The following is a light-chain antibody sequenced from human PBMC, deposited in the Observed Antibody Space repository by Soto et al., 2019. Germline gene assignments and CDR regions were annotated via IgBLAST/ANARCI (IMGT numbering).Light chain of an antibody. V-gene: IGKV3-20*01. CDR3: HQFSSSPHI. J-gene: IGKJ4*01. CDR1: QSISSSY. CDR2: RTF. Sequence: EIVLTQSPGTLSLSPGERATLSCRASQSISSSYLAWYQQKPGQPPRLLLYRTFSRATGIPDRCSGSGSGTDFTLTIRGLEPEDFAVYFCHQFSSSPHIFGEGTKVQI.